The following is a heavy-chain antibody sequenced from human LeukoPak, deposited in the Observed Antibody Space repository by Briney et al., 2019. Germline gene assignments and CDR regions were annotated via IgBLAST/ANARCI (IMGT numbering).Heavy chain of an antibody. V-gene: IGHV3-11*01. CDR2: ISSGGSAI. CDR3: AREGHDFDSSGLPEYFQH. D-gene: IGHD3-22*01. Sequence: GGSLRLSCTASGFNFSDYYMTWIRQAPGKGLEWVSYISSGGSAIYYSDSVKGRFTISRDNAKNSLYLQMSSLRAEDTAVYFCAREGHDFDSSGLPEYFQHWGQGTLVTVSS. J-gene: IGHJ1*01. CDR1: GFNFSDYY.